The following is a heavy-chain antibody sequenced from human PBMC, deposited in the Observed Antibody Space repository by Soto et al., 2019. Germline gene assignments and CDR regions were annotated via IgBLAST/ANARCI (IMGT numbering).Heavy chain of an antibody. J-gene: IGHJ6*02. CDR1: GGTFSSYA. Sequence: SVKVCCKASGGTFSSYAISWVRQAPGQGLEWMGGIIPIFGTANYAQKFQGQVTISADKSISTAYLQWSSLKASDTAMYYCARTAAAGKYYYGVDVWGQGTTVTVSS. CDR2: IIPIFGTA. V-gene: IGHV1-69*06. CDR3: ARTAAAGKYYYGVDV. D-gene: IGHD6-13*01.